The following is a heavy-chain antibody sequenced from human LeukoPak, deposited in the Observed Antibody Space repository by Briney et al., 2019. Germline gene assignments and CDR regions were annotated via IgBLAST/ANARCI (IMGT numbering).Heavy chain of an antibody. CDR1: GYTFTGYY. D-gene: IGHD3-22*01. Sequence: GASVKVSCKASGYTFTGYYMHWVRQAPGQGLEWMRWINPNSGGTNYAQKFQGWVTMTRDTSISTAYMELSRLRSDDTAVYYCARENVPNDSSGYSLATNYYYGMDVWGQGTTVTASS. CDR2: INPNSGGT. J-gene: IGHJ6*02. CDR3: ARENVPNDSSGYSLATNYYYGMDV. V-gene: IGHV1-2*04.